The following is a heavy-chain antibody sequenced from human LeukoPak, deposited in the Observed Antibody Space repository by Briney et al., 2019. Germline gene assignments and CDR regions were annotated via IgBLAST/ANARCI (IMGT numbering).Heavy chain of an antibody. CDR2: IKQDGSEK. D-gene: IGHD3-9*01. V-gene: IGHV3-7*01. CDR3: ATYYDILTGYYRRFDY. J-gene: IGHJ4*02. CDR1: GFTFSSYW. Sequence: GGSLRLSCAASGFTFSSYWMSWVRQAPGKGLEWVANIKQDGSEKYYVDSVKGRFTISRDNAKNSLYLQMNSLRAEDTAVYYCATYYDILTGYYRRFDYWGQGTLVTVSS.